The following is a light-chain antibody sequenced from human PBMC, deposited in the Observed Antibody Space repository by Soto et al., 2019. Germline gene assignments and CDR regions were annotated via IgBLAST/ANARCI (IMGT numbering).Light chain of an antibody. J-gene: IGLJ1*01. CDR1: SSDVGGYNY. CDR3: AAWDGSLSGRFV. Sequence: QSALTQPPSASGSPGQSVTISCTGTSSDVGGYNYVSWYQQHPGKAPKLMIYEVSKRPSGVPDRFSGSKSGNTASLTVSGLQAEDEADYFCAAWDGSLSGRFVFGTGTKVTVL. CDR2: EVS. V-gene: IGLV2-8*01.